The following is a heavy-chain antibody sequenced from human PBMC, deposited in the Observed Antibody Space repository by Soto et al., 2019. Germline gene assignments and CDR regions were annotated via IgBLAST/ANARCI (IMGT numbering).Heavy chain of an antibody. CDR2: INPNTGVT. CDR1: GYIFTVYH. J-gene: IGHJ5*02. V-gene: IGHV1-2*04. Sequence: QVQLVQSGAEVKTPGASVKDSCKASGYIFTVYHIHWVRQAPGQGFEWMGWINPNTGVTNYAQTFHGWVTMTRHTSISTAYMDLKRLRSDATAVYYCARGWFGANYWLAPWGQGTLVTVSS. CDR3: ARGWFGANYWLAP. D-gene: IGHD3-10*01.